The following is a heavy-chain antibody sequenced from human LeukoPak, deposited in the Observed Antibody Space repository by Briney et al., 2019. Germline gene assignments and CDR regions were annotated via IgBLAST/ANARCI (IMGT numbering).Heavy chain of an antibody. CDR3: AIGWYTSGHYYGMDV. CDR1: GYTFTGYY. V-gene: IGHV1-2*02. D-gene: IGHD2-15*01. J-gene: IGHJ6*02. Sequence: GASVKVSCKASGYTFTGYYMHWVRQAPGQGLEWMGWINPNSGGTNYAQKFQGRVTMTRDTSISTAYMELSRLRSDDTAVYYCAIGWYTSGHYYGMDVWGQGTTVTVSS. CDR2: INPNSGGT.